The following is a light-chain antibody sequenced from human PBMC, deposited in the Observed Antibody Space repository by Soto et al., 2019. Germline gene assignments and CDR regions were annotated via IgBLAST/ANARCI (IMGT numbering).Light chain of an antibody. Sequence: EIVLTQSPGTLSLSPGERATLSCRASQSVSSRSFAWYQQKPGQAPRLLIYAASSRATGIPDRFSGGGSGTDFTLTISRLEPEDFALYYCQHYSSSRWTFGQGPKVEMK. CDR2: AAS. V-gene: IGKV3-20*01. J-gene: IGKJ1*01. CDR1: QSVSSRS. CDR3: QHYSSSRWT.